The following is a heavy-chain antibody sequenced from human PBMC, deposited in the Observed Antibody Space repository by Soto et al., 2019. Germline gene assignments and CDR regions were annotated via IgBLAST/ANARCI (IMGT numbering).Heavy chain of an antibody. J-gene: IGHJ6*02. CDR2: MYNTGST. Sequence: QVQLQESGPGLVKPSETLSLTCTVSGGTISRYYWSWIRQPPGKGLEWIGYMYNTGSTVYNPSFTSGVTISVDTPKNRFSLKLNSVTAADTAVFYCARDLWGYCGTDCYPLDVWGQGTTVTVSS. CDR1: GGTISRYY. D-gene: IGHD2-21*02. V-gene: IGHV4-59*01. CDR3: ARDLWGYCGTDCYPLDV.